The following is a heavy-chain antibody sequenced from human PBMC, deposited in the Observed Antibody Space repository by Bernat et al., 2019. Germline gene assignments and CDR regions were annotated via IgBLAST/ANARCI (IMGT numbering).Heavy chain of an antibody. J-gene: IGHJ4*02. CDR2: ISYDGSNK. CDR1: GFTFGSYA. Sequence: QVQLVESGGGVVQPGRSLRLSCAASGFTFGSYAIHWVRQAPGKGLEWVAVISYDGSNKYYADSVKGRFTISRDNSKNTLYLQMNSLRAEDTAMYYCARAYYYDSGSYYSAFDYWGQGTLVTVSS. V-gene: IGHV3-30-3*01. CDR3: ARAYYYDSGSYYSAFDY. D-gene: IGHD3-10*01.